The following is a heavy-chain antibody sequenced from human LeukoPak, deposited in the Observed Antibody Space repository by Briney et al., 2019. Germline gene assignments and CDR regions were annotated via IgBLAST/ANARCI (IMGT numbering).Heavy chain of an antibody. CDR1: GFTFSSYA. CDR2: ISYDGSNK. D-gene: IGHD1-26*01. CDR3: ARTGSLDY. Sequence: GGSLRLSCAASGFTFSSYAMSWVRQAPGKGLEWVALISYDGSNKYYADSVKGRFTISRDNSKNTLYLQMNSLRAEDTAVYYCARTGSLDYWGQGTLVTVSS. V-gene: IGHV3-30-3*01. J-gene: IGHJ4*02.